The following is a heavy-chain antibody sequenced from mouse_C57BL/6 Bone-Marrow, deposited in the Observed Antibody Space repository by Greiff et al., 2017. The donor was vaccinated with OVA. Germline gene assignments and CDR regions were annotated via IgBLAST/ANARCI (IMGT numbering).Heavy chain of an antibody. CDR2: ISYDGSN. J-gene: IGHJ1*03. Sequence: DVHLVESGPGLVKPSQSLSLTCSVTGYSITSGYYWNWIRQFPGNKLEWMGYISYDGSNNYNPSLKNRISITRDTSKNQFFLKLNSVTTEDTATYYCARAPGRLWYFDVWGTGTTVTVSS. CDR1: GYSITSGYY. V-gene: IGHV3-6*01. CDR3: ARAPGRLWYFDV.